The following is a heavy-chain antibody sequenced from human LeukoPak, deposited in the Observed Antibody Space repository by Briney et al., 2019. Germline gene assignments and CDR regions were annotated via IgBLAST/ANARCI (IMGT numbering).Heavy chain of an antibody. D-gene: IGHD5-12*01. CDR3: TTDPPSRREWLRLRWDYYGMDV. CDR1: GFTFSNAW. Sequence: KTGGSLRLSCAASGFTFSNAWMNWVRQAPGKGLEWVGRIKSKTDGGTTDYAAPVKGRFTISRDDSKNTLYLQMNSLKTEDTAVYYCTTDPPSRREWLRLRWDYYGMDVWGQGTTVTVSS. V-gene: IGHV3-15*07. CDR2: IKSKTDGGTT. J-gene: IGHJ6*02.